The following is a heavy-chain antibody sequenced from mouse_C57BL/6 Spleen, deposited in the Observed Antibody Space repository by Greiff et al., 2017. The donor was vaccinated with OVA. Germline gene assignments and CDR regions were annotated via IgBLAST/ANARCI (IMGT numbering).Heavy chain of an antibody. CDR3: ASEGPYGNLFAY. Sequence: QVQLKQSGPELVKPGASVKISCKASGYAFSSSWMNWVKQRPGKGLEWIGRIYPGDGDTNYNGKFKGKATLTADKSSSTAYMQLSSLTSEDSAVYVCASEGPYGNLFAYWGQGTLVTVSA. V-gene: IGHV1-82*01. CDR2: IYPGDGDT. J-gene: IGHJ3*01. D-gene: IGHD2-1*01. CDR1: GYAFSSSW.